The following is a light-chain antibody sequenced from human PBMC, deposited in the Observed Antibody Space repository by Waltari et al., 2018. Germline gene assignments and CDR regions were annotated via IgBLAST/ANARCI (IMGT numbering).Light chain of an antibody. CDR1: SSDVGYYNY. V-gene: IGLV2-14*01. Sequence: QSALTQPASVSGSPGQSITISCTGTSSDVGYYNYVSWYQQHPGKAPKLMISDVNKRPSGVPKRFAGAKSGNTASLTISGLQAEDEDDYYCSSDTNYATGIFGGGTKLTVL. J-gene: IGLJ2*01. CDR3: SSDTNYATGI. CDR2: DVN.